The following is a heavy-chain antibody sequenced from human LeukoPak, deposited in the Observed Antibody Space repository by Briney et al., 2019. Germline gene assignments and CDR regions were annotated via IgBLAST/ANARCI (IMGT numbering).Heavy chain of an antibody. Sequence: SETLSLTCTVFGGSISSGSYYWSWIRQPAGKGLEWIGRIYTSGSTNYNPSLKSRVTISVDTSKNQFSLKLSSVTAADTAVYYCARVDISGSYDYWGQGTLVTVSS. CDR3: ARVDISGSYDY. CDR1: GGSISSGSYY. V-gene: IGHV4-61*02. D-gene: IGHD1-26*01. CDR2: IYTSGST. J-gene: IGHJ4*02.